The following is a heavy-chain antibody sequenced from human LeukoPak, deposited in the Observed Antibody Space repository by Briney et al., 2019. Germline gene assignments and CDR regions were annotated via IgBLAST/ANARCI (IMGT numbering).Heavy chain of an antibody. V-gene: IGHV4-34*01. CDR1: GGSFSGYY. CDR3: ARSQKSVYWYFDL. CDR2: INHGGTS. J-gene: IGHJ2*01. Sequence: PSETLSLTCAVYGGSFSGYYWSWVRLPPEKGLEWIGEINHGGTSNYNPSLKSRVTISVDTSKNQFSLKLTSVTAADTAVYYCARSQKSVYWYFDLWGRGTLVTVSS.